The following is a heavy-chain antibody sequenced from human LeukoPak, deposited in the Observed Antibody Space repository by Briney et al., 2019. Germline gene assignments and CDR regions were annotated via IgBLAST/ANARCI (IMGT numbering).Heavy chain of an antibody. D-gene: IGHD3-9*01. CDR1: GFTFDDYG. CDR3: ANVGLTGYYRWFDP. V-gene: IGHV3-23*01. CDR2: ISGSGGST. J-gene: IGHJ5*02. Sequence: GGSLRLFCAASGFTFDDYGMSWVRQAPGKGLEWVSAISGSGGSTYYADSVKGRFTISRDNSKNTLYLQMNSLRAEDTAVYYCANVGLTGYYRWFDPWGQGTLVTVSS.